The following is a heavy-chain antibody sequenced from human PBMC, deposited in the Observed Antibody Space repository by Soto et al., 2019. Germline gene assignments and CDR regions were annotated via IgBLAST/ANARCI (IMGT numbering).Heavy chain of an antibody. D-gene: IGHD6-13*01. CDR3: ARDGDSSSWYYWFDP. Sequence: PSETLSLTCTVSGGSISSYYWSWIRQPPGKGLEWIGYIYYSGSTNYSPSLKSRVTISVDTSKNQFSLKLSSVTAADTAVYYCARDGDSSSWYYWFDPWGQGTLVTVSS. V-gene: IGHV4-59*01. CDR2: IYYSGST. CDR1: GGSISSYY. J-gene: IGHJ5*02.